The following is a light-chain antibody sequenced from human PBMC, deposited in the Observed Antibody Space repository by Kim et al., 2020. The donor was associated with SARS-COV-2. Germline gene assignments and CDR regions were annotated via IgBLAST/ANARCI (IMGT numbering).Light chain of an antibody. CDR3: QQSYSTPRT. J-gene: IGKJ1*01. CDR2: GAS. CDR1: QSISTY. V-gene: IGKV1-39*01. Sequence: ASVGDRVSITCRASQSISTYLNWYQQKPGKAPKVLIYGASSVQSGVPSRFSGSGSGTDFSLTISSLQPEDFATYYCQQSYSTPRTFGQGTKVDIK.